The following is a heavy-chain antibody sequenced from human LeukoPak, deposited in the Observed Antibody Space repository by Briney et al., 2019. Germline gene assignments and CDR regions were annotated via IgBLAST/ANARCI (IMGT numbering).Heavy chain of an antibody. CDR1: GFAFSHYG. D-gene: IGHD2/OR15-2a*01. CDR3: ARGIGYFDY. V-gene: IGHV3-33*01. J-gene: IGHJ4*02. Sequence: GTSLRLSCEASGFAFSHYGMHWVRQAPGKGLEWLALMWNDGTNKDYADSVKGRFTISRDNSKNTLFLQMNSLRAEDTAVYYCARGIGYFDYWGQGTPVTVSS. CDR2: MWNDGTNK.